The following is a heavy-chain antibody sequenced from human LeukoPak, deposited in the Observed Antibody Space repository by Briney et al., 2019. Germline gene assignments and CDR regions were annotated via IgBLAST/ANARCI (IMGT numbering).Heavy chain of an antibody. CDR2: MNPNSGNT. CDR3: ARGGYYYGSGSYYNDY. D-gene: IGHD3-10*01. V-gene: IGHV1-8*01. Sequence: ASVKVSYKASGYIFTGYDINWVRQATGQGLEWMGWMNPNSGNTGYAQKFQGRVTMTRNTSISTAYMELSSLRSEDTAVYYCARGGYYYGSGSYYNDYWGQGTLVTVSS. J-gene: IGHJ4*02. CDR1: GYIFTGYD.